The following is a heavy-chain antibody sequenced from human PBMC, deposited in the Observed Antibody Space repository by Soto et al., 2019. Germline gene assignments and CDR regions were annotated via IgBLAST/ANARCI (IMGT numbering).Heavy chain of an antibody. CDR3: VKVYIPPGSRSTFDY. CDR1: GFNFGKFP. V-gene: IGHV3-64D*06. Sequence: GSLRLSCSASGFNFGKFPMHWVRQSPSRGLEHVSAISDNGDATWYADSVKGRFTISRDNSEKTLFLQMDGLKSEDKATYYCVKVYIPPGSRSTFDYWGQGA. CDR2: ISDNGDAT. D-gene: IGHD1-20*01. J-gene: IGHJ4*02.